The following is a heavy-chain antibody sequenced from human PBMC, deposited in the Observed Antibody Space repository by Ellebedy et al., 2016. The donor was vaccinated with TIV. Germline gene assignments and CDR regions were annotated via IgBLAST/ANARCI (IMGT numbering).Heavy chain of an antibody. J-gene: IGHJ5*02. Sequence: MPSETLSLTCTVSGGSISSYYWSWIRQPPGKGLEWIGYIYYSGSTNYNPSLKSRVTISVDTSKNQFSLKLSSVTAADTAVYYCATLQQQLAKDRWFDPWGQGTLVTVSS. D-gene: IGHD6-13*01. CDR3: ATLQQQLAKDRWFDP. V-gene: IGHV4-59*01. CDR1: GGSISSYY. CDR2: IYYSGST.